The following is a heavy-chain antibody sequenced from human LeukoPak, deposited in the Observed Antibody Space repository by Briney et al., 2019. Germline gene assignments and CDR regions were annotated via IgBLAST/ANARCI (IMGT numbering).Heavy chain of an antibody. CDR1: GYTFTTYG. D-gene: IGHD3-9*01. CDR2: ISAYNGHT. J-gene: IGHJ3*02. CDR3: ARGYDILTGHDAFDI. Sequence: ASVKVSCKASGYTFTTYGISWVRQAPGQGLEWMGWISAYNGHTNYAQNLQGRVTMTTDTSTSTAYMELRSLRSDDTAVYYCARGYDILTGHDAFDIWGQGTMVTVSS. V-gene: IGHV1-18*01.